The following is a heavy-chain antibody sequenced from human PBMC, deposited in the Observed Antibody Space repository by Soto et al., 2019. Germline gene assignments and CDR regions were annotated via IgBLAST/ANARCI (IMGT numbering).Heavy chain of an antibody. Sequence: SVKGSCKASGYSFTSYYMHWVRQAPGQGLEWMGIINPSGGSTSYAQKFQGRVTMTRDTSTSTVYMELSSLRSEDTAVYYCARSEPREDYMDVWGKGTTVTVSS. CDR1: GYSFTSYY. CDR3: ARSEPREDYMDV. D-gene: IGHD1-26*01. V-gene: IGHV1-46*03. J-gene: IGHJ6*03. CDR2: INPSGGST.